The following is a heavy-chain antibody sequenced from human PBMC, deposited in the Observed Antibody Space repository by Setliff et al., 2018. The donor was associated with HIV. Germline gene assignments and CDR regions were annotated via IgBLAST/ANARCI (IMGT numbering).Heavy chain of an antibody. Sequence: GGSLRLSCAASGFTFSSYSMNWVRQAPGKGLEWVSSISSSSSYIYYADSVKGRFTISRDNAKNSLYLQMNSLRAEDTAVYYCARDQESIVVVTADNWFDPWGQGTLVTVSS. J-gene: IGHJ5*02. D-gene: IGHD2-21*02. CDR1: GFTFSSYS. CDR3: ARDQESIVVVTADNWFDP. V-gene: IGHV3-21*01. CDR2: ISSSSSYI.